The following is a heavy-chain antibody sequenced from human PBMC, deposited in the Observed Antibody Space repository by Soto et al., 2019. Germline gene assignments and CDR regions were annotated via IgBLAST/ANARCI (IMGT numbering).Heavy chain of an antibody. J-gene: IGHJ4*02. CDR2: IYYSGST. CDR3: AREGIAVAGVDY. Sequence: PSETLSLTCTVSGGSVSSGSYYWSWIRQPPGKGLEWIGYIYYSGSTNYNPSLKSRVTISVDTSKNQFSLKLSSVTAADTAVYYWAREGIAVAGVDYWGQGTLVTVSS. CDR1: GGSVSSGSYY. V-gene: IGHV4-61*01. D-gene: IGHD6-19*01.